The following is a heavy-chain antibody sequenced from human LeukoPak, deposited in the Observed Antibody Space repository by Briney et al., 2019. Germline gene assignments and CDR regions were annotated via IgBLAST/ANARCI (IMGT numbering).Heavy chain of an antibody. CDR2: INHSGST. D-gene: IGHD2-2*01. Sequence: SETLSLTCAVYGGSFSGYYWSWIRQPPGRGLEWIGEINHSGSTNYNPSLKSRVTISVDTSKNQFSLKLSSVTAADTAVYYCARGPGYCSSTSCYGAGWLDYWGQGTLVTVSS. J-gene: IGHJ4*02. CDR3: ARGPGYCSSTSCYGAGWLDY. CDR1: GGSFSGYY. V-gene: IGHV4-34*01.